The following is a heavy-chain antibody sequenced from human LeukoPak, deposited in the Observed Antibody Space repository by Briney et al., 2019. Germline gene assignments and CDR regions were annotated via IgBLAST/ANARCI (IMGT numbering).Heavy chain of an antibody. CDR3: ASLPRSTWYYFDC. Sequence: GESLKISCKGSGYSFTTYWIGWVRQMPGKGLEWMGIIYPGDSDIRYSPSFQGQVTMSVDKSISTAYLQWTSLKASDTAMYYCASLPRSTWYYFDCWGQGTLVTVSS. CDR2: IYPGDSDI. J-gene: IGHJ4*02. D-gene: IGHD6-13*01. CDR1: GYSFTTYW. V-gene: IGHV5-51*01.